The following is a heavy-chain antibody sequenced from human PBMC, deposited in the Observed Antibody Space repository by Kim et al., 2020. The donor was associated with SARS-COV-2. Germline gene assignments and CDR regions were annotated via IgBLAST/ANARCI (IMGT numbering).Heavy chain of an antibody. Sequence: GGSLRLSCAASGFTFSSYAMHWVRQAPGKGLEWVAVISYDGSNKYYADSVKGRFTISRDNSKNTLYLQMNSLRAEDTAVYYCARVYDSSGALDYWGQGTLVTVSS. D-gene: IGHD3-22*01. CDR1: GFTFSSYA. CDR2: ISYDGSNK. CDR3: ARVYDSSGALDY. J-gene: IGHJ4*02. V-gene: IGHV3-30-3*01.